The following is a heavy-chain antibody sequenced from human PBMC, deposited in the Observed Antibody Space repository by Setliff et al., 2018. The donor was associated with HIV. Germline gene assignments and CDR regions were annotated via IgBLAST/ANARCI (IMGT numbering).Heavy chain of an antibody. Sequence: ETLSLTCIVSGGSISSSSYYWGWIRQPPGKGLEWVSSISSSSSYIYYADSVKGRFTISRDNAKNSLYLQMNSLRVEDTAVYYCAKVGAWGQGTLVTVSS. CDR2: ISSSSSYI. CDR3: AKVGA. V-gene: IGHV3-21*04. J-gene: IGHJ4*02. CDR1: GGSISSSSYY.